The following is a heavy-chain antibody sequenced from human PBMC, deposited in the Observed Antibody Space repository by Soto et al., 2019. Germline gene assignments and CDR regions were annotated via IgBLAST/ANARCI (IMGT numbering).Heavy chain of an antibody. CDR3: ARSWGNGYSSSWSYMDV. CDR2: ISGSGGST. CDR1: GFTFSSYA. J-gene: IGHJ6*03. V-gene: IGHV3-23*01. D-gene: IGHD6-13*01. Sequence: GGSLRLSCAASGFTFSSYAMSWVRQAPGKGLEWVSAISGSGGSTYYADSVKGRFTISRDNSKNTLYLQMNSLRAEDTAVYYCARSWGNGYSSSWSYMDVWGKGTKVTVS.